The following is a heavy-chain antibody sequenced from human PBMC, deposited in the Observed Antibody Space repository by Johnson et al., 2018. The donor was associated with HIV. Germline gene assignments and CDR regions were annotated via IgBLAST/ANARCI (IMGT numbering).Heavy chain of an antibody. Sequence: QVQLVESGGGVVQPGRSLRLSCAASGFSLSRYAMHWVRQAPGKGLEWVAVIYSGGSTYYADSVKGRFTISRDNSKNTLYLQMNSLRAEDTAVYYCARDGWGSRGWDDAFDIWGQGTMVTVSS. V-gene: IGHV3-30*14. J-gene: IGHJ3*02. CDR3: ARDGWGSRGWDDAFDI. CDR2: IYSGGST. CDR1: GFSLSRYA. D-gene: IGHD6-19*01.